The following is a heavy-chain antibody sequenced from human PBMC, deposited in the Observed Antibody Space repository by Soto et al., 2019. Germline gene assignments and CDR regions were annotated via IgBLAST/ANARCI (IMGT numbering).Heavy chain of an antibody. Sequence: GESLKISCKGSGYSFTRYCIGWVRQMPGKGLEWMGIIYPGDSDTRYSPSFQGQVTISADKSISTAYLQWSSLKASDTAMYYCARSKRGSSPMYNGFDPWGQGTLVTVSS. CDR1: GYSFTRYC. D-gene: IGHD1-1*01. V-gene: IGHV5-51*01. CDR2: IYPGDSDT. J-gene: IGHJ5*02. CDR3: ARSKRGSSPMYNGFDP.